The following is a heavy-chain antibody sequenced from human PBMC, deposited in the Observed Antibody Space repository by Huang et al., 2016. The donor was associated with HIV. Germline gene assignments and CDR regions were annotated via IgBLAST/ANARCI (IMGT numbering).Heavy chain of an antibody. J-gene: IGHJ1*01. D-gene: IGHD3-3*01. CDR2: IYYSVTT. CDR1: GDSINSNTFY. V-gene: IGHV4-39*02. CDR3: ARTGVAVSDDPEYFQH. Sequence: LQESGPGLVGPSETLSLTCAVSGDSINSNTFYWGWIRRPPGKALEWIGSIYYSVTTYYNPALKRRARIAVDTVKKRIFLHLRSVTAADTGVYYCARTGVAVSDDPEYFQHWGQGALVTIS.